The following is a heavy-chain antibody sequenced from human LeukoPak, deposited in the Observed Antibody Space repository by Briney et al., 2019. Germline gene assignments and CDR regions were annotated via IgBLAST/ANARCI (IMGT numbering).Heavy chain of an antibody. J-gene: IGHJ4*02. CDR1: NYTFNNYG. CDR2: ISAYNGNT. Sequence: ASVKVSCKASNYTFNNYGINWVRQAPGQGLEWMEWISAYNGNTNYARKLQGRVTMTTDTSTSTAYMELRSLRSDDTAVYYCVRSMTTVTTGPGSYWGQGTLVTVSS. D-gene: IGHD4-17*01. V-gene: IGHV1-18*01. CDR3: VRSMTTVTTGPGSY.